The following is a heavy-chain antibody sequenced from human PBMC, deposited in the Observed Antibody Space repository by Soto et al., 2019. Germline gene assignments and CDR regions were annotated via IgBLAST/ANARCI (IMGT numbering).Heavy chain of an antibody. V-gene: IGHV3-66*01. Sequence: EVQLVESGGGLVQPGGSLRLSCAASGFTVSSNYMSWVRQAPGKGLEWVSVIYSGGSTYYADSVKGRFTISRDNSKNTLYLQMNSLRAEDTAVYYCALILEWLLKSLGYWGQGTLVTVSS. CDR2: IYSGGST. D-gene: IGHD3-3*01. J-gene: IGHJ4*02. CDR1: GFTVSSNY. CDR3: ALILEWLLKSLGY.